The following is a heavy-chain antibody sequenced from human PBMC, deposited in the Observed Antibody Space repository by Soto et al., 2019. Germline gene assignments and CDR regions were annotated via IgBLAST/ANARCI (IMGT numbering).Heavy chain of an antibody. CDR3: ASEGGKYNWFDP. CDR1: GFTFSSYS. Sequence: EVQLVESGGGLVQPGGSLRLSCAASGFTFSSYSMNWVRQAPGEGLEWVSYISSSSSAIYYADSVKGRFTISRDNAKNSLYLQMNSLRAEDTAVYYCASEGGKYNWFDPWGQGTLVTVSS. D-gene: IGHD3-16*01. J-gene: IGHJ5*02. V-gene: IGHV3-48*01. CDR2: ISSSSSAI.